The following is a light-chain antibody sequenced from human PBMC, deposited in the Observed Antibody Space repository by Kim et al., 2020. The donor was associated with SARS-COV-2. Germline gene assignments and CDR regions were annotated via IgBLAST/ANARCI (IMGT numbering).Light chain of an antibody. Sequence: QSVTRSCTGTGSDVGGYIYVAWYQQRTGKATKRMIYDVSKRPSGVPDRFSCSKSGKTASLTISGLQAEDEADYYCCSYAGSYTFVVFGGGTQLTVL. CDR1: GSDVGGYIY. CDR2: DVS. V-gene: IGLV2-11*01. J-gene: IGLJ2*01. CDR3: CSYAGSYTFVV.